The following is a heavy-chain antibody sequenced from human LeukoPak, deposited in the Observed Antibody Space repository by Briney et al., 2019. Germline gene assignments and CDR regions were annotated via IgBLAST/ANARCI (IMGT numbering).Heavy chain of an antibody. CDR2: IIPILGIA. V-gene: IGHV1-69*04. CDR3: ARDHRYCSGGSCYLFDY. D-gene: IGHD2-15*01. J-gene: IGHJ4*02. Sequence: ASVKVSCKASGGTFSSYAISWVRQAPGQVLEWMGRIIPILGIANYAQKFQGRVTITADKSTSTAYMELSSLRSEDTAVYYCARDHRYCSGGSCYLFDYWGQGTLVTVSS. CDR1: GGTFSSYA.